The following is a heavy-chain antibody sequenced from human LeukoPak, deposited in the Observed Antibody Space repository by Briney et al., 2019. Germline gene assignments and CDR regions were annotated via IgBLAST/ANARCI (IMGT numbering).Heavy chain of an antibody. CDR3: AKGGLGDHELKLDY. V-gene: IGHV3-30*18. CDR1: VFTFSSYG. J-gene: IGHJ4*02. Sequence: GSLRLSCAASVFTFSSYGMHWVRQAQGKGLECVGVISYDGSNKYYADSVKGRFTISRDNSKNTLYLQMNSLRAEDTAVYYCAKGGLGDHELKLDYWGQGTLVTVSS. D-gene: IGHD3-16*01. CDR2: ISYDGSNK.